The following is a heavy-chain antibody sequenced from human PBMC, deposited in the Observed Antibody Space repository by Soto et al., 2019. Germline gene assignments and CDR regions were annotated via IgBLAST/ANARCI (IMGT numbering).Heavy chain of an antibody. D-gene: IGHD2-2*01. CDR3: ARAIDCSSTRRYHASRVLPTPMAFDI. CDR2: ISAHNGNT. Sequence: ASVKVSCKASGYTFTSYGISWARQATGQGPHWMGWISAHNGNTNYAQKLQGRVTMTTDTYTSTAYMELRSLRSDDTAVYYCARAIDCSSTRRYHASRVLPTPMAFDIRGQGTMVTV. V-gene: IGHV1-18*04. CDR1: GYTFTSYG. J-gene: IGHJ3*02.